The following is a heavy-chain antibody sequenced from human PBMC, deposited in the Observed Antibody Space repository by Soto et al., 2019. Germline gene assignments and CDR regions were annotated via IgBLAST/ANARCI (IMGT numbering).Heavy chain of an antibody. J-gene: IGHJ4*02. D-gene: IGHD3-16*01. CDR2: IFPRDSDT. CDR3: ERQQRMGGIDD. Sequence: GESLKISCQGSGYDFAAYWIAWVRQLPGKGLEWMGVIFPRDSDTRYSPSFQGQVTFSVDKSINTAYLHWRSLGASDSAMYYCERQQRMGGIDDWGPGTLLTVSS. V-gene: IGHV5-51*01. CDR1: GYDFAAYW.